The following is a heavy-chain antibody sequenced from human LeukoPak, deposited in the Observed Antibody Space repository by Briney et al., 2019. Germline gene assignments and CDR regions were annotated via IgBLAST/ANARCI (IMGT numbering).Heavy chain of an antibody. CDR3: ARSPDPFYYYGMDV. CDR1: GGSISSSSYY. D-gene: IGHD1-14*01. V-gene: IGHV4-39*07. CDR2: IYYSGST. Sequence: PSETLSLTCTVSGGSISSSSYYWGWIRQPPGKGLEWIGSIYYSGSTYYNPSLKSRVTISVDTSKNQFSLKLSSVTAADTAVYYCARSPDPFYYYGMDVWGQGTTVTVSS. J-gene: IGHJ6*02.